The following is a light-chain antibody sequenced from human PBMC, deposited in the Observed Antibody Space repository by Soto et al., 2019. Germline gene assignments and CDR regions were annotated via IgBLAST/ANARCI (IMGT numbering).Light chain of an antibody. J-gene: IGLJ2*01. V-gene: IGLV2-23*03. CDR2: EGS. CDR3: CSYAGSSTFSLV. Sequence: QSALTQPASVSGSPGQSITISCTGTSSDVGSYNLVSWYQQHPGKAPKLMIYEGSKRPSGVSNRFSGSKSGNTASLTISGLQAEDEAEYYCCSYAGSSTFSLVFGGGTKLTVL. CDR1: SSDVGSYNL.